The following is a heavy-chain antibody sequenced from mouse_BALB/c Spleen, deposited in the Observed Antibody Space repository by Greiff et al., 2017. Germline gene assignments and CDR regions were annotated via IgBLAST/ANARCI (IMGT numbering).Heavy chain of an antibody. J-gene: IGHJ2*01. Sequence: QVQLQQSGAELVRPGSSVKISCKASGYAFSSYWMNWVKQRPGQGLEWIGQIYPGDGDTNYNGKFKGKATLTADKTSSTAYMQLSRLTSEDSAVYFCARRHYRYNWYYFDYWGQGTTLTVSS. V-gene: IGHV1-80*01. D-gene: IGHD2-14*01. CDR2: IYPGDGDT. CDR3: ARRHYRYNWYYFDY. CDR1: GYAFSSYW.